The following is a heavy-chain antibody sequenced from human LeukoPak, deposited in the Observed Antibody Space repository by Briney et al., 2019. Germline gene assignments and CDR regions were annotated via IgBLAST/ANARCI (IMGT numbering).Heavy chain of an antibody. Sequence: PGGSLRLSCAASGFTFSSYAMSWVRRAPGKGLEWVSAISGSGGSTYYADSVKGRFTIFRDNSKNTLYLQMNSLRAEDTAVYYCAKDRAPMATIPKYFDYWGQGTLVTVSS. V-gene: IGHV3-23*01. J-gene: IGHJ4*02. CDR2: ISGSGGST. CDR1: GFTFSSYA. CDR3: AKDRAPMATIPKYFDY. D-gene: IGHD5-24*01.